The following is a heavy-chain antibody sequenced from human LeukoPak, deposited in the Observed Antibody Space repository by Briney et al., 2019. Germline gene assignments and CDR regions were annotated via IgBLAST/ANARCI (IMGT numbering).Heavy chain of an antibody. Sequence: GGSLRLSCVASGFTVSSNYMSWVREAPGKGLEWVSVMYSGGSTYYADSAKGRFTIFRHKSMNTVYLQMNSLRAEDTAVYYCVRAHLRLPDRWGQGTLVTVSS. J-gene: IGHJ5*02. V-gene: IGHV3-53*04. CDR2: MYSGGST. CDR3: VRAHLRLPDR. CDR1: GFTVSSNY.